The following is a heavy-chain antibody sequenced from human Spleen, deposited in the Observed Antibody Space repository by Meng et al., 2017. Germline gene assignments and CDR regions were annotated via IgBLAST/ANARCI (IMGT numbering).Heavy chain of an antibody. J-gene: IGHJ4*02. V-gene: IGHV1-46*01. CDR1: RSTCTSYY. CDR2: INPSGSGT. D-gene: IGHD1-26*01. CDR3: AREGGDSGSPDY. Sequence: LVHSGAEVKKPGDEVHVSRKASRSTCTSYYTNWVHQAPGQGLEWMGIINPSGSGTNYAQKFQGRVTMTRDTSTNTVYMELSSLRSEDTAIYYCAREGGDSGSPDYWGQGTLVTVSS.